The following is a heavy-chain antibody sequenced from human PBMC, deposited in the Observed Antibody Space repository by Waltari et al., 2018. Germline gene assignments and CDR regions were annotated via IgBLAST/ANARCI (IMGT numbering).Heavy chain of an antibody. Sequence: EVQLLESGGGLGQPGGSLRLSCAASGFTFSSYAMSWVRQATGKGLEWVSAISGSVGSTYYADSVKGRFTISRDHSKNTLYLQMNSLRAEDTAVYYCAGPRRDVWGQGPTVTVSS. CDR2: ISGSVGST. V-gene: IGHV3-23*01. J-gene: IGHJ6*02. CDR3: AGPRRDV. CDR1: GFTFSSYA.